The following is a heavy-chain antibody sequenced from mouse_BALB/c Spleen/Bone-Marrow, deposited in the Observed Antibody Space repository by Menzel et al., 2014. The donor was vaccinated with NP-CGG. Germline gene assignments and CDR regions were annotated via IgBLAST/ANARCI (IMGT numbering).Heavy chain of an antibody. CDR1: GFNIKDTY. Sequence: EVQLQQSGAELVKPGASVKLSCTASGFNIKDTYMHWVKQRPEQGLEWIGRIDPASDYTQFDSKFQGKATITADTSSNTAYLQLSGLTSEDTAVYYCATLTGTFDYWGQGTTLTVSS. V-gene: IGHV14-3*02. J-gene: IGHJ2*01. D-gene: IGHD4-1*01. CDR3: ATLTGTFDY. CDR2: IDPASDYT.